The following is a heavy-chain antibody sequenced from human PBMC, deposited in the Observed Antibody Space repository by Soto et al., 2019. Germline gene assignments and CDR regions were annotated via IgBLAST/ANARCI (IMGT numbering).Heavy chain of an antibody. D-gene: IGHD4-17*01. CDR3: AREARDEYGDYSHAFDI. CDR2: IRQDGSEK. CDR1: GFTFSSYW. V-gene: IGHV3-7*01. Sequence: PGGSLRLSCAASGFTFSSYWMSWVRQAPGKGLEWVANIRQDGSEKYYVDSVKGRFTISRDNAKNSLYLQMNSLRAEDTAVYYCAREARDEYGDYSHAFDIWGQGTMVTVSS. J-gene: IGHJ3*02.